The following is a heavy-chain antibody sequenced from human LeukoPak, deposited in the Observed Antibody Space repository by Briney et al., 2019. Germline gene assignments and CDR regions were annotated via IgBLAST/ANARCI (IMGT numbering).Heavy chain of an antibody. D-gene: IGHD3-10*01. J-gene: IGHJ5*02. Sequence: SETLSLTCAVYGGSFSGYYWSWIRQPPGKGLEWIGEINHSGSTNYNPSLKSRVTISVDTSKNQFSLKLSSVTAADTAVYYCARAPYTYYYGSGSSRWFDPWGQRTLVTVSS. CDR1: GGSFSGYY. V-gene: IGHV4-34*01. CDR2: INHSGST. CDR3: ARAPYTYYYGSGSSRWFDP.